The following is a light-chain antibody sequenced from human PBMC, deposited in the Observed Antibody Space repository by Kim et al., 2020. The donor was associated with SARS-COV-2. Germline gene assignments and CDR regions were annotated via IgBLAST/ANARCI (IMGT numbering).Light chain of an antibody. CDR2: LAS. CDR1: QSLLHSNGHTY. V-gene: IGKV2-28*01. Sequence: DIVMTQSPLSLVVTPGEPASISCRSSQSLLHSNGHTYFDWYLQKPGQSPHLLIYLASNRASVVPDRFSGSGSGTDFTLKISRVEAEDVGVYYCMQALQTPWTFGQGTKVDIK. CDR3: MQALQTPWT. J-gene: IGKJ1*01.